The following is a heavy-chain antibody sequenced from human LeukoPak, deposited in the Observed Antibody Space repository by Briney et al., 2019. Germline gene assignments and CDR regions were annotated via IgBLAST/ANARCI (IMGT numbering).Heavy chain of an antibody. CDR1: GGSFSGYY. D-gene: IGHD2-2*01. J-gene: IGHJ4*02. CDR2: INHSGST. CDR3: AGYCSSTSCLDLDY. V-gene: IGHV4-34*01. Sequence: SETLSLTCAVYGGSFSGYYWSWIRQPPGKGLEWIGEINHSGSTNYNPSLKSRVTISVDTSKNQFSLKLSSVTAADTAVYYCAGYCSSTSCLDLDYWGQGTLVTVSS.